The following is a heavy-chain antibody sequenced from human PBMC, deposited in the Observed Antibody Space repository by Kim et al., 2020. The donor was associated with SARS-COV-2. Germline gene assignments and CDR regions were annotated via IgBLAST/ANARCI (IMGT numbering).Heavy chain of an antibody. CDR2: IKADGSEK. J-gene: IGHJ4*02. V-gene: IGHV3-7*01. Sequence: GGSLRHSCAASGFNFGIYWMSWVRQSQGKGLEWVANIKADGSEKNFVDSVKGRFTISRDNAKKSLFLQMNSLRVEDTAVYYCVSTQTFDYWGQGNLVIISS. CDR3: VSTQTFDY. CDR1: GFNFGIYW.